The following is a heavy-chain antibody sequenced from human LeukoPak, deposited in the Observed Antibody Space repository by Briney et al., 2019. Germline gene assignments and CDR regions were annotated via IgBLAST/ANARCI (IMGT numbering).Heavy chain of an antibody. D-gene: IGHD6-13*01. CDR1: GFNLSSYA. J-gene: IGHJ4*02. CDR3: AKGIAAAGTGYYYDY. V-gene: IGHV3-23*01. CDR2: ISGSAGST. Sequence: PGGSLRLSCAASGFNLSSYAMSWVRQAPGKGLEWVSAISGSAGSTYYADSVKGRFTISRDNSKNTLYLQMNSLRAEDTAVYYCAKGIAAAGTGYYYDYWGRGTLVTVSS.